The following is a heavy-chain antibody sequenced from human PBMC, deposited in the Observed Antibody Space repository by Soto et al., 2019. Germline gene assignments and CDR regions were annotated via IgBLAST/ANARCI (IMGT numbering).Heavy chain of an antibody. CDR2: IGPNGSSR. Sequence: PGGSLRLSCAASGFTFGSYAMGWVRQAPGKGLEWVSSIGPNGSSRKYADSVKGRSTISRDNFENTLYLQINSLRAEDTALYYCAKLYYYDSTGYFSHFDNWGQGTLVTVSS. D-gene: IGHD3-22*01. V-gene: IGHV3-23*01. J-gene: IGHJ4*02. CDR3: AKLYYYDSTGYFSHFDN. CDR1: GFTFGSYA.